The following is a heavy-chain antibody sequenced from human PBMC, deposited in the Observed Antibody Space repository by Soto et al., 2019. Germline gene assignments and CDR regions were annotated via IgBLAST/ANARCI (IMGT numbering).Heavy chain of an antibody. D-gene: IGHD2-2*01. CDR2: FKSKTHGWST. J-gene: IGHJ6*01. CDR3: PTDSYRSISIGYLGR. V-gene: IGHV3-15*07. CDR1: GFTFSNSC. Sequence: GVSLRLSWAPCGFTFSNSCINLFRQAPRPGLEWVGRFKSKTHGWSTDYAEPVKGRFAIPRNDSNNMFYLQMNSLKIEDTAVYYCPTDSYRSISIGYLGRWGKG.